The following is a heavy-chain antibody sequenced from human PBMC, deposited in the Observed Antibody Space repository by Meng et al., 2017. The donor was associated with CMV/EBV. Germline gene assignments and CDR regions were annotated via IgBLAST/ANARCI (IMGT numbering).Heavy chain of an antibody. CDR1: GYSFTSYW. CDR3: ARRVEGYCSSTSCDDAFDI. CDR2: IYPGDSDT. D-gene: IGHD2-2*01. V-gene: IGHV5-51*01. J-gene: IGHJ3*02. Sequence: GGSLRLSCKGSGYSFTSYWIGWVRQMPGKGREWMGIIYPGDSDTRYSPSFQGQVTISADKSISTAYLQWSSLKASDTAMYYCARRVEGYCSSTSCDDAFDIWGQGTMVTVSS.